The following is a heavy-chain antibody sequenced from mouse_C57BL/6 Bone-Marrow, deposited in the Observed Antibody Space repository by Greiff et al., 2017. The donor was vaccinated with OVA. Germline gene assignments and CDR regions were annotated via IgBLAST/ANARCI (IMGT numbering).Heavy chain of an antibody. V-gene: IGHV10-1*01. Sequence: GGGLVQPKGSLKLSCAASGFSFNTYAMNWVRQAPGKGLEWVARIRSKSNNYATYYADSVKDRFTISRDDTESMHYLQMSNLKTEDTAMYYCVRNYYGSPWFAYWGQGTLVTVSA. CDR2: IRSKSNNYAT. CDR3: VRNYYGSPWFAY. J-gene: IGHJ3*01. CDR1: GFSFNTYA. D-gene: IGHD1-1*01.